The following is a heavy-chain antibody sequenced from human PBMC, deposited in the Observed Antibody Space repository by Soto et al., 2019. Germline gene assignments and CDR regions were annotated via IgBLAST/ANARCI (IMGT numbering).Heavy chain of an antibody. D-gene: IGHD1-20*01. CDR3: GRSITVVTALDY. CDR1: GNTVPNYA. J-gene: IGHJ4*02. CDR2: INGGNGNT. V-gene: IGHV1-3*01. Sequence: ASVKVSCKASGNTVPNYAIHWVRQAPGQRLEWMGWINGGNGNTYYSEHFQGRVTFTRDTSAGTVYMQLSSLTSEDTAVYYCGRSITVVTALDYWGQGTLVTVSS.